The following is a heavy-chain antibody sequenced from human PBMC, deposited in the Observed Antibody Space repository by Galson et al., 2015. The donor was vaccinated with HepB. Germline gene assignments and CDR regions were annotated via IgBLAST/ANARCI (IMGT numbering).Heavy chain of an antibody. CDR2: IKSKTDGGTT. CDR1: GFTFKSAS. Sequence: PLRPPCAAPGFTFKSASTICVRQPPGKGLDWVGRIKSKTDGGTTACAAPVKGRFTISRDDSKNTVYLQMSSLEAEDTGVYYCLFQYMDVWGRGTTVTVSS. D-gene: IGHD3-10*02. CDR3: LFQYMDV. V-gene: IGHV3-15*01. J-gene: IGHJ6*03.